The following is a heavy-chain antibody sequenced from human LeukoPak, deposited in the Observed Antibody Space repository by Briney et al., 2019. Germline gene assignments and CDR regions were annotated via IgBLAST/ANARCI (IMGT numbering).Heavy chain of an antibody. CDR1: GYTFTSYG. D-gene: IGHD5-18*01. J-gene: IGHJ4*02. CDR2: INPSGGST. CDR3: ARDSRGSVDTAMDLDY. Sequence: ASVKVSCKASGYTFTSYGISWVRQAPGQGLEWMGIINPSGGSTSYAQKFQGRVTMTRGTSTSTVYMELSSLRSEDTAVYYCARDSRGSVDTAMDLDYWGQGTLVTVSS. V-gene: IGHV1-46*01.